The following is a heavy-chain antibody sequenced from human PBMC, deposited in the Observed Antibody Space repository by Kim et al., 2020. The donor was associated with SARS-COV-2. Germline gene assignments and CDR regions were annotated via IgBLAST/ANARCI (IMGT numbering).Heavy chain of an antibody. J-gene: IGHJ4*02. D-gene: IGHD7-27*01. CDR2: YN. V-gene: IGHV6-1*01. CDR3: ARDQLGLVNY. Sequence: YNDYAVSVKSRITINPDTSKNQFSLQINSVTPEDTAVYYCARDQLGLVNYWGQGTLVTVSS.